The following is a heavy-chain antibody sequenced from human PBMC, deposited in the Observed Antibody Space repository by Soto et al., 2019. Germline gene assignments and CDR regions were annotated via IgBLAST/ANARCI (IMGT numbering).Heavy chain of an antibody. J-gene: IGHJ5*02. CDR2: IYYSGST. CDR1: GGSISSGDYY. D-gene: IGHD6-13*01. Sequence: PSETLSLTCTVSGGSISSGDYYWSWIRQPPGKGLEWIGYIYYSGSTYYNPSLKSRVTISVDTSKNQFSLKLSSVTAADTAVYYCARVELAAAGTARWFDPWGQGTLVTVSS. V-gene: IGHV4-30-4*01. CDR3: ARVELAAAGTARWFDP.